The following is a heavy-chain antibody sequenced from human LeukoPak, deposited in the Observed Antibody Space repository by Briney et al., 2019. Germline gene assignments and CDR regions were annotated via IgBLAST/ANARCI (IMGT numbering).Heavy chain of an antibody. D-gene: IGHD4-17*01. J-gene: IGHJ3*02. CDR1: GFTFSSYW. Sequence: LAGGSLRLSCAASGFTFSSYWMSWVRQAPGKGLEWVANIKQDGSEKYYVDSVKGRFTISRDNAKNSLYLQMNSLRAEDTAVYYCASFPPLRAYGDYGDDAFDIWGQGTMVTVSS. CDR2: IKQDGSEK. V-gene: IGHV3-7*03. CDR3: ASFPPLRAYGDYGDDAFDI.